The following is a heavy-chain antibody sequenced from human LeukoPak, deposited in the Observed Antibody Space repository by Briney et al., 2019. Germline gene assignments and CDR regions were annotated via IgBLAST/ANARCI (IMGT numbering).Heavy chain of an antibody. Sequence: GRSLRLSCAASGFTFSSYAMHWVRQAPGKGLEWVAVISYDGSNKYYAGSVKGRFTISRDNSKSTLYLQMNSLRAEDTAVYYCARVEFDSSSWYREDYYYGMDVWGQGTTVTASS. V-gene: IGHV3-30-3*01. CDR1: GFTFSSYA. CDR3: ARVEFDSSSWYREDYYYGMDV. J-gene: IGHJ6*02. D-gene: IGHD6-13*01. CDR2: ISYDGSNK.